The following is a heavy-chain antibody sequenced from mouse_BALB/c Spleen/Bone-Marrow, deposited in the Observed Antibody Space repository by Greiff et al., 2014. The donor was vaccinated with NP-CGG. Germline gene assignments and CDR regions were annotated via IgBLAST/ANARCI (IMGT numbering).Heavy chain of an antibody. CDR2: ISDGGSYT. J-gene: IGHJ4*01. CDR1: EFIFSDYY. V-gene: IGHV5-4*02. D-gene: IGHD1-1*02. CDR3: ARSGEKYGAMDY. Sequence: DVKLQESGGGLVKPGGSLKLSCTASEFIFSDYYMYWVRQTPEKRLEWVAAISDGGSYTYYPDSVKGRFTISRDNAKNNLYLQMSSLKSEDTAMYYCARSGEKYGAMDYWGQGTSVTVPS.